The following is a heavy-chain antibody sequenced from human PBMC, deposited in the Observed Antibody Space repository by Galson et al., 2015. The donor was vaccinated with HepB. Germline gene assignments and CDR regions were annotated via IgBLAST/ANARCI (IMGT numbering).Heavy chain of an antibody. CDR3: ARATYYYGSGSYRVDAFDI. V-gene: IGHV1-69*13. Sequence: SVKVSCKASGGTFSSYAISWVRQAPGQGLEWMGGIIPIFGTANYAQKFQGRVTITADESTSTGYMELSSLRSEDTAVYYCARATYYYGSGSYRVDAFDIWGQGTMVTVSS. CDR2: IIPIFGTA. J-gene: IGHJ3*02. CDR1: GGTFSSYA. D-gene: IGHD3-10*01.